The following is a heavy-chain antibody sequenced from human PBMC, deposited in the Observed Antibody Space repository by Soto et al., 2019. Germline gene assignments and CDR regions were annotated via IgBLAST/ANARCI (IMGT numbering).Heavy chain of an antibody. V-gene: IGHV4-59*01. J-gene: IGHJ5*02. CDR2: IYYSGTT. Sequence: QVQLQESGPGLVKPSESLSLTCTVSGGSISGYYWSWFRQPPGQGLEWIGYIYYSGTTYYNPSLKSRVPISVHTSKNQFSLKLPSVTAADTAVYYCASRTGHYSGWFDPWGQGTLVTVSS. CDR3: ASRTGHYSGWFDP. D-gene: IGHD3-10*01. CDR1: GGSISGYY.